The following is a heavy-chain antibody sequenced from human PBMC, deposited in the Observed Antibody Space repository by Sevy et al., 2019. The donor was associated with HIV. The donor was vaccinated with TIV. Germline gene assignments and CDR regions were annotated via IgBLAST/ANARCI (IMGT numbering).Heavy chain of an antibody. CDR3: AKSRYDGYNQLFDY. D-gene: IGHD5-12*01. CDR2: ISGSGGST. V-gene: IGHV3-23*01. CDR1: GFTFSSYA. Sequence: GGSLRLSCAASGFTFSSYAMSWVRQAPGKGLEWVSAISGSGGSTYYADSVKGRFTISRDNSKNTLYLQMNCLRAEDTAVYYCAKSRYDGYNQLFDYWGQGTLVTVSS. J-gene: IGHJ4*02.